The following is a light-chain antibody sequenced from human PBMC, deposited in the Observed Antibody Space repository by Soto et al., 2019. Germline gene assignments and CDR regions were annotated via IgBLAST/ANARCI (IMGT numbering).Light chain of an antibody. V-gene: IGKV1-39*01. CDR1: QSISNY. CDR2: AAS. J-gene: IGKJ1*01. CDR3: QRSYSTPRT. Sequence: DIQMTQFPSSLSASVGDRVTITCRASQSISNYLNWYRQRPGKAPKVLIYAASTLQSGVPSRFSGSGSGTDFTLTISSLQPEDFATYYCQRSYSTPRTFGQGTKVDIK.